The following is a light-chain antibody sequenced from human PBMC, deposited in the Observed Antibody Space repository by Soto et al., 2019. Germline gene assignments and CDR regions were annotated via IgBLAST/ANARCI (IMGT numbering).Light chain of an antibody. CDR3: QQSYSTPPT. V-gene: IGKV1-39*01. CDR1: QSISIY. CDR2: AAS. J-gene: IGKJ1*01. Sequence: IQMTQSHSSLSGSVGDRVTITCRASQSISIYLNWYQQKPGKAPKLLIYAASSLQSGVPSRCSGSGGGTDVTLTISSLQPDDVATYYCQQSYSTPPTFGQGTKADIK.